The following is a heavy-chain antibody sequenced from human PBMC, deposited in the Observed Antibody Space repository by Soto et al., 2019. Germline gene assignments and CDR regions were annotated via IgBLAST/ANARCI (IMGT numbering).Heavy chain of an antibody. D-gene: IGHD4-4*01. Sequence: QVQLVESGGGVVQPGRSLRLSCAASGFTFSSHGMHWVRQAPGKGLEWVAGIWYEGSNKYYADTVKGRFTISRDDSKNMVYLQMNSLRAEDTAVYYCVRDGGYSIQATYGGQGTLVTVSS. CDR1: GFTFSSHG. J-gene: IGHJ4*02. CDR2: IWYEGSNK. V-gene: IGHV3-33*01. CDR3: VRDGGYSIQATY.